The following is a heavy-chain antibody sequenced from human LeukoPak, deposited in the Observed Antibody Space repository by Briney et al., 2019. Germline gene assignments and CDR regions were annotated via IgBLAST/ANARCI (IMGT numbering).Heavy chain of an antibody. Sequence: PGGSLRLSCAASGFTFSNYWMHWVRQAPGKGLVWVSRIYRDGTGTVYAGSVKGRFTISRDNSKNTLYLQMNSLRAEDTAVYYCARGRYYGMDVWGQGTTVTVSS. J-gene: IGHJ6*02. V-gene: IGHV3-74*01. CDR2: IYRDGTGT. CDR3: ARGRYYGMDV. CDR1: GFTFSNYW.